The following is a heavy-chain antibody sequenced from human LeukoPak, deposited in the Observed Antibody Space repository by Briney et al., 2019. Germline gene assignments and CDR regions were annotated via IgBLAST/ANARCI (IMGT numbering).Heavy chain of an antibody. J-gene: IGHJ2*01. CDR3: ARGDRPKLGITHWYFDL. Sequence: GGSLRLSCAASGFTFSSYAMHWVRQAPGKGLEWVAVISYDGSNKYYADSVKGRFTISRDNAKNSLYLQMNSLRAEDTAVYYCARGDRPKLGITHWYFDLWGRGTLVTVSS. V-gene: IGHV3-30*04. CDR2: ISYDGSNK. D-gene: IGHD7-27*01. CDR1: GFTFSSYA.